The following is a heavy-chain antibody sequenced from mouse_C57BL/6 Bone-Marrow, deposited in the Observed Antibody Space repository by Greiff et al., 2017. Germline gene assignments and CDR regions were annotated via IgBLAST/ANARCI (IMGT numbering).Heavy chain of an antibody. CDR2: IFPGGGST. V-gene: IGHV1-56*01. CDR3: ASWEYGSSPFAY. CDR1: GYTFTSHW. D-gene: IGHD1-1*01. Sequence: QVQLKQSGPELVRPGASVKISCTASGYTFTSHWMQWVRQRPGQGLEWIGEIFPGGGSTYYNAKFTGKDILTVDSSSSTAYMQLSSLTSEDSAVYFCASWEYGSSPFAYGGQGTLVTVSA. J-gene: IGHJ3*01.